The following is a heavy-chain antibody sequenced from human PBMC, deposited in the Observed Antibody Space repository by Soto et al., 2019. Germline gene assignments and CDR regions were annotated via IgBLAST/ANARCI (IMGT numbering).Heavy chain of an antibody. CDR1: GGSISSSNW. CDR3: ARDLGSSSWYWFDP. CDR2: IYHSGST. Sequence: PSETLSLTCAVSGGSISSSNWWCWVRQPPGKGLEWIGEIYHSGSTNYNPSLKSRVTISVDKSKNQFSLKLSSVTAADKAVYYCARDLGSSSWYWFDPRGQGTLVTVSS. D-gene: IGHD6-13*01. V-gene: IGHV4-4*02. J-gene: IGHJ5*02.